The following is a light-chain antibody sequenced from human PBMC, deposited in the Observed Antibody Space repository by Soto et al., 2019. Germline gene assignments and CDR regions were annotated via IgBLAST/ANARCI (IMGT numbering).Light chain of an antibody. Sequence: QSALTQPASVSGSPGQSITISCTGSSNDVGGYNFVSWYQQHPGKAPKLLIYEVTNRPSGISDHFSGSRSGNTASLTISGLQPEDEADYYCGSYTSTDSLIFGGGTKLTVL. CDR1: SNDVGGYNF. CDR3: GSYTSTDSLI. J-gene: IGLJ2*01. CDR2: EVT. V-gene: IGLV2-14*01.